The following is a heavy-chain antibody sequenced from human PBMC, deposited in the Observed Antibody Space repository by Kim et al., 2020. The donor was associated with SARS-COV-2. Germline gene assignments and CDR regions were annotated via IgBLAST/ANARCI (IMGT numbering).Heavy chain of an antibody. D-gene: IGHD3-22*01. J-gene: IGHJ1*01. CDR1: GFTFSDYY. Sequence: GGSLRLSCAASGFTFSDYYMSWIRQAPGKGLEWVSYISSSGSTIYYADSVKGRFTISRDNAKNSLYLQMNSLRAEDTAVYYCARDIQSGHYYDSSGRYFQHWGQGTLVTVSS. CDR2: ISSSGSTI. CDR3: ARDIQSGHYYDSSGRYFQH. V-gene: IGHV3-11*04.